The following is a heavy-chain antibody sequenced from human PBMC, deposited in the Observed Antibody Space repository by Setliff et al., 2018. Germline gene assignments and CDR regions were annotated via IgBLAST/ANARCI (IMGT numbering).Heavy chain of an antibody. CDR1: GYNFITFA. V-gene: IGHV1-18*01. D-gene: IGHD1-26*01. J-gene: IGHJ6*03. Sequence: GASVKVSCKTSGYNFITFAISWVRQAPGQGLEWMGWLQTYSGHTNYAQKFRGRATMTTDTSTRTAYLELRALTSDDTAVYYCATDVNQWDPTYMDVWGEGTTVTVSS. CDR2: LQTYSGHT. CDR3: ATDVNQWDPTYMDV.